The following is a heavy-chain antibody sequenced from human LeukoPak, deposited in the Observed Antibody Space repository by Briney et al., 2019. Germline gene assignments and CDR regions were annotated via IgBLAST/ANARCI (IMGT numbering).Heavy chain of an antibody. CDR1: GFTFSDYY. V-gene: IGHV3-11*06. J-gene: IGHJ4*02. CDR3: AKEDVTGWLGVDY. CDR2: ISSSRSYT. Sequence: GGSLRLSCAASGFTFSDYYMSWIRQAPGKGLEWVSYISSSRSYTNYADSVKGRFTISRDNSENTLYLQLNSLRPDDTAVYYCAKEDVTGWLGVDYWGQGTLVTASS. D-gene: IGHD6-19*01.